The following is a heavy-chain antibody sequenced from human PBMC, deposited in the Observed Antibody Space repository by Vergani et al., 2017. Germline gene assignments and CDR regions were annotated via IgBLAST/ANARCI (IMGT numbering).Heavy chain of an antibody. CDR3: ARQPYYDFWSGHTPFDY. J-gene: IGHJ4*02. CDR2: SYYSGST. D-gene: IGHD3-3*01. V-gene: IGHV4-39*01. CDR1: GGSISSSSYY. Sequence: QLQLQESGPGLVKPSETLSLTCTVSGGSISSSSYYWGWIRQPPGKGLEWIGRSYYSGSTYYNPSLKSRVTISVDTSKNQFSLKLSSVTAADTAVYYCARQPYYDFWSGHTPFDYWGQGTLVTVSA.